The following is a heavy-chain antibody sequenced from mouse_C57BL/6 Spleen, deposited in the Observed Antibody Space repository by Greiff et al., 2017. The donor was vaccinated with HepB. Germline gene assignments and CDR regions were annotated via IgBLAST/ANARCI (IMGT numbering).Heavy chain of an antibody. Sequence: EVQLVESGGGLVKPGGSLKLSCAASGFTFSSYTMSWVRQTPEKRLEWVATISGGGGNTYYPDSVKGRFTISRDNAKNTLYLQMSSLRSEDTALYYCARHGTGRRDFDVWGTGTTVTVSS. V-gene: IGHV5-9*01. CDR3: ARHGTGRRDFDV. CDR1: GFTFSSYT. CDR2: ISGGGGNT. J-gene: IGHJ1*03. D-gene: IGHD4-1*01.